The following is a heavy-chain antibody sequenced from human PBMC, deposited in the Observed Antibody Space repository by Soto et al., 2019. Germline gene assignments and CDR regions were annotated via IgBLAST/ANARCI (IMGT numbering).Heavy chain of an antibody. CDR1: GGSISSGGYS. J-gene: IGHJ4*02. CDR2: IYESGNT. Sequence: QLQLQESGSGLVKPSQTLSLACAVSGGSISSGGYSWSWIRQPPGKGLEWIGYIYESGNTYYNPSLESRVTIAVDRSKHQCSLKLSSVTAADTAVYYCARADYGDYFDYWGQGTLVTVSS. V-gene: IGHV4-30-2*01. D-gene: IGHD4-17*01. CDR3: ARADYGDYFDY.